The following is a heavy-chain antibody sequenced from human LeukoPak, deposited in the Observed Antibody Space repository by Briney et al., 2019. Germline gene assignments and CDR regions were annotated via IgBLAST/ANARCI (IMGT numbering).Heavy chain of an antibody. V-gene: IGHV4-61*02. Sequence: SQTLSLTCTVSGGSISSGSYYWSWIRQPAGKGLEWIGRIYTSGSTNYNPSLKSRVTISVDTSKNQFSLKLSSVTAADTAVYYCAGGEPSSGYVEGPDYWGQGTLVTVSS. D-gene: IGHD5-12*01. CDR2: IYTSGST. CDR1: GGSISSGSYY. CDR3: AGGEPSSGYVEGPDY. J-gene: IGHJ4*02.